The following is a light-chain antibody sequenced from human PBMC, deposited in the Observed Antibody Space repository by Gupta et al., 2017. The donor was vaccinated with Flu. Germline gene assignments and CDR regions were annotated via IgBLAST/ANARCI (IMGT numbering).Light chain of an antibody. CDR2: EIT. CDR3: CSYAGTKNWV. Sequence: SALTQTRSLPGSHGQSVPISGPRPNTNIGTYNFVSWYPQHPGEAPRLLLYEITKRPSGVPGRFSSSKSGNTAALTISGLQTEDEAEYYCCSYAGTKNWVFGGGTRLTVL. J-gene: IGLJ3*02. V-gene: IGLV2-11*01. CDR1: NTNIGTYNF.